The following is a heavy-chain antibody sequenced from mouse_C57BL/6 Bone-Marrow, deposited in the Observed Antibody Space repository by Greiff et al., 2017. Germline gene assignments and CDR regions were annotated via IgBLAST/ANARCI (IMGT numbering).Heavy chain of an antibody. J-gene: IGHJ3*01. CDR1: GFSLTSYG. D-gene: IGHD1-1*01. CDR3: AISYYYGPWFAY. V-gene: IGHV2-5*01. CDR2: IWRGGST. Sequence: VMLVESGPGLVQPSQSLSITCTVSGFSLTSYGVHWVRQSPGKGLEWLGVIWRGGSTDYTAAFMSRLSITKDNSKSQVFFKMNSLQADDTAIYYCAISYYYGPWFAYWGQGTLVTVSA.